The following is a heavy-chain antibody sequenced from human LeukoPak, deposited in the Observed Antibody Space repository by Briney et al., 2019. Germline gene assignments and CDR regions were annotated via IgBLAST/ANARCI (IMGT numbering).Heavy chain of an antibody. CDR2: IIPIFGTA. V-gene: IGHV1-69*13. J-gene: IGHJ4*02. CDR1: GYIFTTYI. D-gene: IGHD3-22*01. CDR3: ARPGYYDSSGYYAN. Sequence: GASVKVSCKASGYIFTTYIISWVRQAPGQGLEWMGGIIPIFGTANYAQKFQGRVTITADESTSTAYMELSSLRSEDTAVYYCARPGYYDSSGYYANWGQGTLVTVSS.